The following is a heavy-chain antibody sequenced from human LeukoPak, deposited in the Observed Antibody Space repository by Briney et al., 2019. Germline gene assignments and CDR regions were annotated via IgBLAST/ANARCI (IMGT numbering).Heavy chain of an antibody. CDR2: ISGSGGST. CDR1: GFTFSSYA. J-gene: IGHJ3*02. V-gene: IGHV3-23*01. CDR3: AKDYDFRSGPPGHDAFDI. D-gene: IGHD3-3*01. Sequence: PGGSLRLSCAASGFTFSSYAMSWVRQAPGKGLEWVSAISGSGGSTYYADSVKGRFTISRDNSKNTLYLQMNSLRAEDTAVYYCAKDYDFRSGPPGHDAFDIWGQGTMVTVSS.